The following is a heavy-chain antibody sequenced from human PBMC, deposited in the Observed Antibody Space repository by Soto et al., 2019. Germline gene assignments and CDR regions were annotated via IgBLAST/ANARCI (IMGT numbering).Heavy chain of an antibody. CDR3: ARPRSGSYRLDYYGMDV. CDR2: IYPGDSDS. Sequence: PGESLKISCKGSGYSFASYWIAWVRQMPGKGLEWMGIIYPGDSDSRYSPSFRGQVTISADKSISTAYLQWNSLKASDTAIYYCARPRSGSYRLDYYGMDVWGQGTTVTVSS. CDR1: GYSFASYW. V-gene: IGHV5-51*01. D-gene: IGHD3-10*01. J-gene: IGHJ6*02.